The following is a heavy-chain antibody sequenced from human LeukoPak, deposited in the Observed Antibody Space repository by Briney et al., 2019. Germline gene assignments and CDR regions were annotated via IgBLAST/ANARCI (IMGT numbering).Heavy chain of an antibody. CDR3: ARGNGDYGYYYYMDV. D-gene: IGHD4-17*01. V-gene: IGHV1-46*01. Sequence: ASVKVSCKASGYTFTSYYMHWVRQAPGQGLEWMGIINPSGGSTSYAQKFQGRVTMTRDMSTSTVYMELSSLRSEDTAVYYCARGNGDYGYYYYMDVWGKGTTVTVPS. CDR2: INPSGGST. CDR1: GYTFTSYY. J-gene: IGHJ6*03.